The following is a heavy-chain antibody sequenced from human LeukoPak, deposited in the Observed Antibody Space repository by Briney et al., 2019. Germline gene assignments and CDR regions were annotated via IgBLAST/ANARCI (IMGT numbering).Heavy chain of an antibody. Sequence: SVKVSCKASGYTFTSYGISWVRQAPGQGLEWMGWISAYNGNTNYAQKLRGRVTMTTDTSTSTAYMELRSLRSDDTAVYYCARDRDDPGTFDIWGQGTMVTVSS. CDR1: GYTFTSYG. CDR3: ARDRDDPGTFDI. V-gene: IGHV1-18*01. J-gene: IGHJ3*02. CDR2: ISAYNGNT. D-gene: IGHD2-21*01.